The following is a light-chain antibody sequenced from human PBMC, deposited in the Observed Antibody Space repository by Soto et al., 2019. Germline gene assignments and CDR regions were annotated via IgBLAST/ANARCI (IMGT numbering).Light chain of an antibody. Sequence: EIVLTQSPGTLSLSQGERATLSCRASQSVSSSYLAWYQQKPGQAPRLLIYGASSRATGIPDRFSGSGSGTDFTLTISRLEPEDFAVYYCQQYGSSLFGPGTKVDIK. CDR2: GAS. J-gene: IGKJ3*01. V-gene: IGKV3-20*01. CDR3: QQYGSSL. CDR1: QSVSSSY.